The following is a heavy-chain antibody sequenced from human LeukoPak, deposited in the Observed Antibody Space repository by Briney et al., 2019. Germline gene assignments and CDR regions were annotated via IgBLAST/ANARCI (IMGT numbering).Heavy chain of an antibody. CDR3: AKDSRSYDRPTAFDI. J-gene: IGHJ3*02. V-gene: IGHV3-23*01. Sequence: PGGSLRLSCSPSGFTFHTEAMTWVRQGPGKGLEWVSTISDAGDTAYYADSVKGRFTIFRDNSKNTLYLQMNSLRAEDTAVYYCAKDSRSYDRPTAFDIWGQGTMVTVSS. CDR2: ISDAGDTA. CDR1: GFTFHTEA. D-gene: IGHD3-22*01.